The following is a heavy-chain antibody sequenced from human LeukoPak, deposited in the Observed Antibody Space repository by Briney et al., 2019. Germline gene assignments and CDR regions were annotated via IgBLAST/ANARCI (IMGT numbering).Heavy chain of an antibody. CDR1: GFTFGLYS. Sequence: KPGGSLRLSCAASGFTFGLYSMTWVRQAPGKGLEWVSLIDSNSNLMNYADSVKGRFTTSRDKAKKSLYLQMDSLRAEDTAVYYCAKSGGSGLIDYWGKGTLVTVSS. V-gene: IGHV3-21*01. D-gene: IGHD1-26*01. CDR3: AKSGGSGLIDY. CDR2: IDSNSNLM. J-gene: IGHJ4*02.